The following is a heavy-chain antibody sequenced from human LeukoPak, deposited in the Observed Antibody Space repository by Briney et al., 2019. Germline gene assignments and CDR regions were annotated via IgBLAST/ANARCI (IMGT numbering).Heavy chain of an antibody. CDR1: GFIFSNYA. D-gene: IGHD1-26*01. V-gene: IGHV3-23*01. J-gene: IGHJ4*02. CDR2: ISGSGGTT. CDR3: AKDTVVGATTNLFDY. Sequence: QSGGSLRLSCAASGFIFSNYAMTWVRQAPGKGLEWVSAISGSGGTTYYADSVKGRFTISRDNSKNTLYLQMNSLGAEDTAVYYCAKDTVVGATTNLFDYWGQGTLVTVSS.